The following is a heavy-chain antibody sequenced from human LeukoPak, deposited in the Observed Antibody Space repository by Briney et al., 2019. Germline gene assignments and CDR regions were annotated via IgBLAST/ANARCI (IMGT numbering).Heavy chain of an antibody. CDR1: GFTFNKSA. V-gene: IGHV3-30*18. J-gene: IGHJ4*02. D-gene: IGHD5-12*01. CDR3: AKGCPRGYDWCFDY. Sequence: GRSLRLSCAASGFTFNKSAMHWVRQAPGKGLEWVAVIWYGGSNKYYADSVQGRFTISRDNSKDTLYLQMNSLRAEDTAVYYCAKGCPRGYDWCFDYWGQGTLVTVSS. CDR2: IWYGGSNK.